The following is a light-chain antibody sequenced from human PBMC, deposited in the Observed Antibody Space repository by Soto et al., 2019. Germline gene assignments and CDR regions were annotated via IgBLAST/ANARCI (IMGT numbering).Light chain of an antibody. CDR3: EQSYNAPHT. J-gene: IGKJ1*01. CDR2: AAS. Sequence: TRSPSSLSASVGDEVTITCRASHTIMTYLNWYQLKPGKPPRLLIYAASSLQSGVPSRFSRSGSGNDFTLTINSLQPEDVAMYSCEQSYNAPHTFGQGNKVEI. V-gene: IGKV1-39*01. CDR1: HTIMTY.